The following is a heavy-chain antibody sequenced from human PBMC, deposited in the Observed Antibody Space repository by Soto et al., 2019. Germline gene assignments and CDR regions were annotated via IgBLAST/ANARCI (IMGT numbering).Heavy chain of an antibody. J-gene: IGHJ6*02. CDR2: IIPIPGTA. D-gene: IGHD2-2*01. V-gene: IGHV1-69*01. CDR1: GGTFGSYA. CDR3: ARSQGSSTSLEIYYYYYYGMDV. Sequence: QVQLVQSGAEVKKPGSSVKVSCKASGGTFGSYAISWVRQAPGQGLEWMGGIIPIPGTANYEQKFQGSVTIAADESTSTAYMELSSLRSKDTAVYYCARSQGSSTSLEIYYYYYYGMDVWGQGTTVTVSS.